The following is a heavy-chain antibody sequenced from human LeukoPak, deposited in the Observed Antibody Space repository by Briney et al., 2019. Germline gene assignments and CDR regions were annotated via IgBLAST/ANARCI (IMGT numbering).Heavy chain of an antibody. V-gene: IGHV3-30-3*01. Sequence: GRSLRLSCAASGFTFSSYAMHWVRQAPGKGLEWVAVISYDGSNKYYADSMKGRFTISRDNSKNALYLQMNSLRAEDTAVYYCARGTLSAAAGPGFDPWGQGTLVTVSS. CDR1: GFTFSSYA. J-gene: IGHJ5*02. CDR3: ARGTLSAAAGPGFDP. D-gene: IGHD6-13*01. CDR2: ISYDGSNK.